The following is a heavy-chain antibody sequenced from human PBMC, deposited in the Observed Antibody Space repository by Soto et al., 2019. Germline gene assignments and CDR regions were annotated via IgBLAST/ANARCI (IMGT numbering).Heavy chain of an antibody. CDR1: GFSLSTSGVG. V-gene: IGHV2-5*02. D-gene: IGHD3-22*01. Sequence: QITLKESGPTLVKPTQTLTLTCTFSGFSLSTSGVGVGWIRQPPGKALEWLALIYCDDDKRYSPSLKSRLTIYYDTSKTQVVLTMTNRDPVDTATYYCAHTLYGGYDSSANWFDPWGHGALVTVAS. J-gene: IGHJ5*02. CDR3: AHTLYGGYDSSANWFDP. CDR2: IYCDDDK.